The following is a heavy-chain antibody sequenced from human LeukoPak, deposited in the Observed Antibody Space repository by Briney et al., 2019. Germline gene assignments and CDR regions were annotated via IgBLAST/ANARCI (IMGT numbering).Heavy chain of an antibody. CDR1: GYTFTSYD. J-gene: IGHJ4*02. CDR2: MNPNSGNT. D-gene: IGHD3-10*01. V-gene: IGHV1-8*01. CDR3: ARVSSMLRGPLVIYYFDF. Sequence: ASVKVSCKASGYTFTSYDINWVRQATGQGLEWMGWMNPNSGNTGYAQKFQGRVTMTRNTSISTAYMELNSLRVEDTAVYYCARVSSMLRGPLVIYYFDFWGQGTLVTVSS.